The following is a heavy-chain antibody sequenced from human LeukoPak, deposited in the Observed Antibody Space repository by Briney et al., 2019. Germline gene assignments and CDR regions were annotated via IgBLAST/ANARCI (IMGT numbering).Heavy chain of an antibody. D-gene: IGHD5-18*01. V-gene: IGHV1-69*13. J-gene: IGHJ4*02. CDR1: GGTFISYA. CDR2: IIPIFGTA. Sequence: SVKVSCKASGGTFISYAISWVRQAPGQGLEWMGGIIPIFGTANYAQKFQGRVTITADESTSTAYMELSSLRSEDTAVYYCARMTPRGYSYGTFFDYWGQGTLVTVSS. CDR3: ARMTPRGYSYGTFFDY.